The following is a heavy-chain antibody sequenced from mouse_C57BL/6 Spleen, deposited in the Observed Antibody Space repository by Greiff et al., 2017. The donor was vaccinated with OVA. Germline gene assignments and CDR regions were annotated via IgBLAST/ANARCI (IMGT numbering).Heavy chain of an antibody. D-gene: IGHD1-1*01. CDR2: INPNNGGT. CDR1: GYTFTDYY. V-gene: IGHV1-26*01. J-gene: IGHJ2*01. Sequence: EVQLQQSGPELVKPGASVKISCKASGYTFTDYYMNWVKQSHGKSLEWIGDINPNNGGTSYNQKFKGKATLTVDKSSSTAYMELRSLTSEDSAVYYCARKGGYYYGSSSDYWGQGTTLTVSS. CDR3: ARKGGYYYGSSSDY.